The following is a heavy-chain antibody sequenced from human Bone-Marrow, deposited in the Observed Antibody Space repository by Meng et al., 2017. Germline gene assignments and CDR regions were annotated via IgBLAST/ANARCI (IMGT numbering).Heavy chain of an antibody. Sequence: QVQLPRWGTVTSNSLAIFSSTWPVCGWSFIGYYWSWIRQPPGKGREWIGEINHSVSTNYNPALKSRVTISVDTSKNQFSLKLSSVTAADTAVYYCARGRKCTAGWIQLWKLAYWGQGTLVTVSS. CDR3: ARGRKCTAGWIQLWKLAY. V-gene: IGHV4-34*01. CDR2: INHSVST. J-gene: IGHJ4*02. D-gene: IGHD5-18*01. CDR1: GWSFIGYY.